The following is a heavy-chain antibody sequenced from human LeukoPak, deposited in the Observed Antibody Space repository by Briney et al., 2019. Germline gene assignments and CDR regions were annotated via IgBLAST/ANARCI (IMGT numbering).Heavy chain of an antibody. V-gene: IGHV3-30*02. CDR3: AKDLGTIFPYYFDY. Sequence: AGGSLRLSCAASGFTFSSYGMHWVRQAPGKGLEWVAFIRYDGSNKYYADSVKGRFTISRDNSKNTLYLQMNSLRAEDTAVYYCAKDLGTIFPYYFDYWGQGTLVTVSS. CDR2: IRYDGSNK. D-gene: IGHD3-9*01. CDR1: GFTFSSYG. J-gene: IGHJ4*02.